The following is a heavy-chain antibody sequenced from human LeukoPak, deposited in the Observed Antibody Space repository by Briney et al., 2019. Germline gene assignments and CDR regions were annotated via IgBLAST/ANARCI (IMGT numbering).Heavy chain of an antibody. CDR2: IYSGGST. V-gene: IGHV3-53*05. J-gene: IGHJ6*03. CDR3: AREERETPHNYYYYYMDV. D-gene: IGHD1-26*01. CDR1: GFTVSSDS. Sequence: GGSLRLSCTVSGFTVSSDSMSWVRQAPGKGLEWVSFIYSGGSTHYSDSVKGRFTISRDNSKDTLYLQMNSLGPEDTAMYYCAREERETPHNYYYYYMDVWGKGTTVTISS.